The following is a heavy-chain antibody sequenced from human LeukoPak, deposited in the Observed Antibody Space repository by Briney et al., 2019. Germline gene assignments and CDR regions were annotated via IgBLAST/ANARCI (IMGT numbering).Heavy chain of an antibody. V-gene: IGHV3-23*01. D-gene: IGHD3-22*01. Sequence: GGSLRLSCAASGFTFSSYAMNWVRQAPGKGLEWVSAISGSGGSTYYADSVKGRFTISRDNSKNTLYLQMNSLRAEDTAVYYCAKGAAVIIGLGSRYFDYWGQGTLVTVSS. CDR3: AKGAAVIIGLGSRYFDY. CDR1: GFTFSSYA. J-gene: IGHJ4*02. CDR2: ISGSGGST.